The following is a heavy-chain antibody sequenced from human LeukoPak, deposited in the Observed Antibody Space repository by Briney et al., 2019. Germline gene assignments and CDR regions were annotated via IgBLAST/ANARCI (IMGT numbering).Heavy chain of an antibody. V-gene: IGHV1-18*01. D-gene: IGHD3-22*01. Sequence: GASVKVSCKASGYTFTSYGISWVRRAPGQGLEWMGWITTYNGNTNYPQKYQGRVTMTTDTSTSTAYMGLRSLRSDDTAVYYCARADLINYYDSSGYYSRFDYWGQGTLVTVSS. CDR3: ARADLINYYDSSGYYSRFDY. J-gene: IGHJ4*02. CDR1: GYTFTSYG. CDR2: ITTYNGNT.